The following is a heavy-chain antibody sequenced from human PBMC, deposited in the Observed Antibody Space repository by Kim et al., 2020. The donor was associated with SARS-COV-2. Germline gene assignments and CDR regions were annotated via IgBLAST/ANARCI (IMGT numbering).Heavy chain of an antibody. J-gene: IGHJ4*02. Sequence: ASVKVSCKASGSPFTDYYIHWVRQAPGQGFEWMGRISPNSGGTNYAQKFQGTVTLTRDTSISTAYMELSSLRSDDTAVYYCASTPYAVAGAGFDFWGQGT. CDR3: ASTPYAVAGAGFDF. CDR1: GSPFTDYY. D-gene: IGHD6-19*01. V-gene: IGHV1-2*06. CDR2: ISPNSGGT.